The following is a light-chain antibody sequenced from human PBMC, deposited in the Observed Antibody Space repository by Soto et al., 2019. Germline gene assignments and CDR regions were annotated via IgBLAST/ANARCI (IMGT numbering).Light chain of an antibody. J-gene: IGLJ1*01. CDR2: EVS. Sequence: QSALTQPASVSGSPGQSITISCTGTGSDVGGYNFVSWYQQHPGKAPKLMIYEVSNRPSGVSNRFSGSRSGNTASLTISGLQAEDEADYYCSSYTSGTTLYVFGTGTKLTVL. CDR1: GSDVGGYNF. CDR3: SSYTSGTTLYV. V-gene: IGLV2-14*01.